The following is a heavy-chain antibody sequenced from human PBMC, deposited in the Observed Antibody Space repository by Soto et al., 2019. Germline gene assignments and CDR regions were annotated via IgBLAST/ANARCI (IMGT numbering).Heavy chain of an antibody. CDR1: GYTFTGYN. Sequence: QVQLVQSGAEVKKPGASVKVSCKASGYTFTGYNMHWVRQAPVQGLEWMVWINPNSGGTNYAQTFQGGVTMTRDPSMRTAYMELSRLRSDDPAVYYCERDYMDNGDYSDAFDIWCHVRMVTVSS. CDR2: INPNSGGT. D-gene: IGHD4-17*01. J-gene: IGHJ3*02. CDR3: ERDYMDNGDYSDAFDI. V-gene: IGHV1-2*02.